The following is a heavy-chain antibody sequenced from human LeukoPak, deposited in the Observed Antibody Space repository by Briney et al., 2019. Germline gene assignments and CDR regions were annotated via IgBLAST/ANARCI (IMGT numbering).Heavy chain of an antibody. V-gene: IGHV4-61*02. J-gene: IGHJ4*01. D-gene: IGHD3-10*01. CDR1: GGSISSGSYY. Sequence: PSETLSLTCTVSGGSISSGSYYWSWIRQPAGKGLEWIGRIYTSGSTNYNPSLKSRVTISVDTSKNQFSLKVSSVTAADTAVYYCASRVYGLGSFNYWGQGTLVTVSS. CDR2: IYTSGST. CDR3: ASRVYGLGSFNY.